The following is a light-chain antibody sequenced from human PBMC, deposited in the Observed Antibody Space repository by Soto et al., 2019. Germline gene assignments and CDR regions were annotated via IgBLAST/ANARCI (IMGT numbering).Light chain of an antibody. Sequence: EIVLTQSPATLSLSPGERATLSCSASQSVSSYLAWYQQKPGQAPRLLIYDASNRATGIPARFSGSGSGTDFTLTISSLEPEYFAVYYCQQRSNWPRPFGQGTKVEIK. J-gene: IGKJ1*01. CDR3: QQRSNWPRP. CDR1: QSVSSY. CDR2: DAS. V-gene: IGKV3-11*01.